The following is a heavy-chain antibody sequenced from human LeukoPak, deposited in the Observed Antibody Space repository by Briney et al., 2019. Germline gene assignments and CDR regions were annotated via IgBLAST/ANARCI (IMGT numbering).Heavy chain of an antibody. CDR3: AKDTWDIVVVPAAIRY. Sequence: GGSLRLSCAASGFTFSSYAMSWDRQAPGKGLEWVSAISGSGGSTYYADSVKGRFTISRDNSKNTLYLQMNSLRAEDTAVYYCAKDTWDIVVVPAAIRYWGQGTLVTVSS. CDR2: ISGSGGST. CDR1: GFTFSSYA. V-gene: IGHV3-23*01. J-gene: IGHJ4*02. D-gene: IGHD2-2*01.